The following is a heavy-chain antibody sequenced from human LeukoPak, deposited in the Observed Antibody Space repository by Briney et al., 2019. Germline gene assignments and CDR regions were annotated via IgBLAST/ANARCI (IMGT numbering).Heavy chain of an antibody. CDR3: AKVDLRGYSGYAYFDY. CDR1: GFTFDDYA. CDR2: ISWNSGSI. D-gene: IGHD5-12*01. Sequence: GGSLRLSCAASGFTFDDYAMHWVRQAPGKGLEWVSGISWNSGSIGYADSVKGRFTISRDNAKNSLYLQMNSLRAEDTALYYCAKVDLRGYSGYAYFDYWGQGTLVTVSS. J-gene: IGHJ4*02. V-gene: IGHV3-9*01.